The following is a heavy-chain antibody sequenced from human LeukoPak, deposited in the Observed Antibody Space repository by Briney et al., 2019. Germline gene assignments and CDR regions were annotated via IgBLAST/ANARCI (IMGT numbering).Heavy chain of an antibody. CDR2: IYYSGST. V-gene: IGHV4-59*12. J-gene: IGHJ6*02. CDR3: AREYSSGWYYGMDV. CDR1: GGSISSYY. D-gene: IGHD6-19*01. Sequence: PSETLSLTCTVSGGSISSYYWSWLRQPPGKGLEWIGYIYYSGSTNYNPSLKSRVTISVDTSKNQFSLKLSSVTAADTAVYYCAREYSSGWYYGMDVWGQGTTVTVSS.